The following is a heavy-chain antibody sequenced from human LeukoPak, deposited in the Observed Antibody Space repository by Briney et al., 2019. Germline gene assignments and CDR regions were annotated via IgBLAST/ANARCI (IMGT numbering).Heavy chain of an antibody. J-gene: IGHJ4*02. D-gene: IGHD3-22*01. V-gene: IGHV4-39*01. CDR1: GGSISSSSYY. Sequence: SETLSLTCTVSGGSISSSSYYWGWIRQPPGKGLEWIGSIYYSGSTYYNPSLKSRVTISVGTSKNQFSLKLSSVTAADTAVYYCARLDPTYYYDSSGYFDYWGQGTLVTVSS. CDR2: IYYSGST. CDR3: ARLDPTYYYDSSGYFDY.